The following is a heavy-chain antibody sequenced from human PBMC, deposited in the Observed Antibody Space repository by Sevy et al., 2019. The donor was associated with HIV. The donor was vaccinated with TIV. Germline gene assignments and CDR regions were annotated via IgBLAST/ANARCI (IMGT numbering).Heavy chain of an antibody. CDR3: ARGRKKAAAGPAPPLTYYYYGMDV. J-gene: IGHJ6*02. D-gene: IGHD6-13*01. Sequence: ASVKVSCKASGYTFTSYGISWVRQAPGQGLEWMGWISAYNGNTNYAQKLQGRVTMTTDTSTSTAYMGLRSLRSDDTAVYYCARGRKKAAAGPAPPLTYYYYGMDVWGQGTTVTVSS. V-gene: IGHV1-18*01. CDR1: GYTFTSYG. CDR2: ISAYNGNT.